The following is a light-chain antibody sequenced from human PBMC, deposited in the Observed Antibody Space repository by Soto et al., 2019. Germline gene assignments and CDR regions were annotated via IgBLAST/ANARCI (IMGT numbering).Light chain of an antibody. CDR2: GAS. CDR1: QSVSSSY. Sequence: EIVLTQSPGTLSLSPGERATLSFRASQSVSSSYLAWYQQKPGQAPRLLIYGASTRATGIPARISGSGSGTEFTLTITSLQSEDFAVYYCQQYNKWRTFGQGTKVDIK. V-gene: IGKV3-15*01. CDR3: QQYNKWRT. J-gene: IGKJ1*01.